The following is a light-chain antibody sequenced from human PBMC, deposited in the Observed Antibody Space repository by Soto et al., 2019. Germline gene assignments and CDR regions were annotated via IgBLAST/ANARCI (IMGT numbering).Light chain of an antibody. CDR3: QQYVSSPPT. V-gene: IGKV3-20*01. J-gene: IGKJ5*01. CDR2: GAS. CDR1: QSVSSGY. Sequence: EIVLTQSPGTLSLSPGDGATLSCRASQSVSSGYLAWYQQKPGQAPRLLIYGASRRATGIPDRFSGSGSGTDFTLSISRLEPEDFAVYYCQQYVSSPPTFGQGTRLEIK.